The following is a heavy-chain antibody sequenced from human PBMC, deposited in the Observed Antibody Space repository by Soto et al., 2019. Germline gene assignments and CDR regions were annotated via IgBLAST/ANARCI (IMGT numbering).Heavy chain of an antibody. Sequence: PSLTCTVSGGSISSYYWSWIRQPPGKGLEWIGYIYYSGSTNYNPSLKSRVTISVDTSKNQFSLKLSSVTAADTAVYYCARGDGYSNYYYYGMDVWGQGTTVTVSS. CDR1: GGSISSYY. J-gene: IGHJ6*02. V-gene: IGHV4-59*01. D-gene: IGHD4-4*01. CDR2: IYYSGST. CDR3: ARGDGYSNYYYYGMDV.